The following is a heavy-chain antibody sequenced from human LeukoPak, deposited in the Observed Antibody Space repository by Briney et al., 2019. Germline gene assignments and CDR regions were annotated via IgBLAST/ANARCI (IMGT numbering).Heavy chain of an antibody. V-gene: IGHV3-64*01. J-gene: IGHJ4*02. CDR3: ARDGSYGQFDY. Sequence: PGGSLRLSCAASGFTFSSYAMHWVRQAPGKGLEYVSAISSNGGSTYYANSVKGRFTISRDNSKNTLYLQMGSLRAEDMAVYYCARDGSYGQFDYWGQGTLVTVSS. CDR2: ISSNGGST. D-gene: IGHD1-26*01. CDR1: GFTFSSYA.